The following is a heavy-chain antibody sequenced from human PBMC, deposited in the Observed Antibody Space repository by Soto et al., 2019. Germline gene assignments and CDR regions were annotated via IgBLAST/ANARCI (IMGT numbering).Heavy chain of an antibody. V-gene: IGHV3-74*01. CDR3: ARGGFPAYYLDF. J-gene: IGHJ4*02. CDR1: GFTFSSYW. CDR2: IKGDGITT. D-gene: IGHD1-26*01. Sequence: GGSLRLSCAASGFTFSSYWIHWVRQAPGEGLVWVSRIKGDGITTNYADSVKGRFTISRDYAKNTVFLQMNSLRAEDTAVYYCARGGFPAYYLDFWGQGTLRTLSS.